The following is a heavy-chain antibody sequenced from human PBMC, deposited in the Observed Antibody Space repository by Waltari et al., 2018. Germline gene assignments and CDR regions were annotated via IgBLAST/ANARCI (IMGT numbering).Heavy chain of an antibody. J-gene: IGHJ4*02. CDR2: IKQDGSEK. D-gene: IGHD5-12*01. CDR1: GLTFRSYW. Sequence: EVQLVESGGGLVQPGGSLGLSGAASGLTFRSYWMSWVRQAPGKGLEWVANIKQDGSEKYYVDSVKGRFTISRDNAKNSLYLQMNSLRAEDTAVYYCARDRGSQYFFDYWGQGTLVTVSS. CDR3: ARDRGSQYFFDY. V-gene: IGHV3-7*01.